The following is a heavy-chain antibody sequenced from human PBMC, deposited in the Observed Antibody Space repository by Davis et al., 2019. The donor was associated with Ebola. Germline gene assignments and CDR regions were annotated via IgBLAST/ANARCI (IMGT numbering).Heavy chain of an antibody. Sequence: SETLSLTCSVSGGSISTYYWNCIRQPPGKGLEWVGCIQNSGSPIYNPSLKSRVTLSVDRSTNQFSLKLTSVTAADTAVYYCARGDYAGSSFDYWGQGTLVIVSS. CDR3: ARGDYAGSSFDY. V-gene: IGHV4-4*09. D-gene: IGHD4-17*01. J-gene: IGHJ4*02. CDR1: GGSISTYY. CDR2: IQNSGSP.